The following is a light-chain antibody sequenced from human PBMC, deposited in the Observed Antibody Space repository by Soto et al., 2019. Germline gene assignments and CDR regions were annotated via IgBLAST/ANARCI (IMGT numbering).Light chain of an antibody. V-gene: IGKV3-20*01. J-gene: IGKJ3*01. CDR3: QQYGTSPLFT. CDR1: QSVSSSY. Sequence: EIVLTQSPGTLSLSPGERATLSCRASQSVSSSYLAWYQQKPGQAPRLLIYGASSRATGIPDRFSGSRSGTDFTLTICRLEPKDFAVYYCQQYGTSPLFTFGPGTKVDIK. CDR2: GAS.